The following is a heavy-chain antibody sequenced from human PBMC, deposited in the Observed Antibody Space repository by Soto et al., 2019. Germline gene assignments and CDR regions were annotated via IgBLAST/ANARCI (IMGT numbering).Heavy chain of an antibody. J-gene: IGHJ6*02. CDR2: IYYSGST. CDR3: ARDPPGANGMDV. V-gene: IGHV4-59*01. CDR1: GGSISSYY. Sequence: QVQLQESGPGLVKPSETLSLTCTVSGGSISSYYWSWIRQPPGKGLEWIGYIYYSGSTNYNPSLKSRVTISVDTSKNQFSLKLSSVTAADTAVYYCARDPPGANGMDVWGQGTTVTVSS. D-gene: IGHD7-27*01.